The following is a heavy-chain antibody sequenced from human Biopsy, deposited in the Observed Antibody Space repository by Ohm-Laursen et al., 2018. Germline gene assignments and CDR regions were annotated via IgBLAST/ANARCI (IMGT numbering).Heavy chain of an antibody. D-gene: IGHD3-10*01. CDR2: IIPILGTV. CDR3: ASGDIGGIGLDV. CDR1: GDTFTTSA. J-gene: IGHJ6*02. V-gene: IGHV1-69*10. Sequence: VKISCKPSGDTFTTSAISWVRQVPGQGLDWMGRIIPILGTVDYGQNFQGRVTIRADTSTTFLELTSLRYDDTAVYYCASGDIGGIGLDVWGLGTTVTVPS.